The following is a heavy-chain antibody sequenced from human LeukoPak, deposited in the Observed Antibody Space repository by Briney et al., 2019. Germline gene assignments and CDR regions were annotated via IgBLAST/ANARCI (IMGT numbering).Heavy chain of an antibody. Sequence: ASVKVSCKASGYTFTGYYMYWVRQAPGQGLEWMGRINPNSGGTNYAQKFQGRVTMTRDTSISTAYMELSRLRSDDTAVYYCARDKDIVLMVYASGGFDPWGQGTLVTVSS. CDR1: GYTFTGYY. D-gene: IGHD2-8*01. J-gene: IGHJ5*02. V-gene: IGHV1-2*06. CDR2: INPNSGGT. CDR3: ARDKDIVLMVYASGGFDP.